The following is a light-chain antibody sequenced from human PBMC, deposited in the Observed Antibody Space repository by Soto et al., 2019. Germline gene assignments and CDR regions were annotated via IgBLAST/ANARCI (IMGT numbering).Light chain of an antibody. Sequence: QAVVTQETSLTVSPGGTVTLTCGSSTGAVTSGHYPYWFQQKPGRAPRTLIYDTSNKHSWTPARFSGSLLGGKAGLTLSGAQPEDEAEYYCLLSYSGAWVFGGGTKLTVL. CDR3: LLSYSGAWV. J-gene: IGLJ3*02. V-gene: IGLV7-46*01. CDR2: DTS. CDR1: TGAVTSGHY.